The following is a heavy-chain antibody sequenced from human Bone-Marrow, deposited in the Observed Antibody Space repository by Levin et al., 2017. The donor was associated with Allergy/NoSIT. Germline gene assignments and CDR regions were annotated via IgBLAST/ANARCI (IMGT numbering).Heavy chain of an antibody. CDR1: GFTVSSNY. J-gene: IGHJ5*02. CDR2: VYSGGTT. V-gene: IGHV3-53*01. Sequence: GESLKISCVASGFTVSSNYMSWVRQSPGKRLEWVSIVYSGGTTFYADSVRGRFTVSRDNFGNTLYLQMNDLRVEDTAVYYCARARVDYDDIWENYVPHSNGLDPWGRGTLVTVSS. CDR3: ARARVDYDDIWENYVPHSNGLDP. D-gene: IGHD3-16*01.